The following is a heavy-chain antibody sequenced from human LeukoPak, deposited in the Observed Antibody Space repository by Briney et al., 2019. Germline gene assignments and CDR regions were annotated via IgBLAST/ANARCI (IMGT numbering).Heavy chain of an antibody. V-gene: IGHV3-30*03. CDR2: ISYDGSNK. Sequence: GGSLRLSCAASGFTFSSYGMHWVLQAPGKGLEWVAVISYDGSNKYYADSVKGRFTISRDNSKNTLYLQMNSLRAEDTAVYYCARERYDARRNYYYYYMDVWGKGTTVTVSS. D-gene: IGHD3-3*01. CDR1: GFTFSSYG. CDR3: ARERYDARRNYYYYYMDV. J-gene: IGHJ6*03.